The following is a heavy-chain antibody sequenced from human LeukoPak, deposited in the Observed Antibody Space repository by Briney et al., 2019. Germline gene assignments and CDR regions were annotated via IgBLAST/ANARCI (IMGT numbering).Heavy chain of an antibody. Sequence: ASVKVSCKASGYTFTSYDINWVRQATGQGLEWMGWMNPNSGNTGYAQKFQGRVTMTRNTSISTAYMELSSLRSEDTAVYYCARASTRTTVTTSGAFDIWGQGTMVTVSS. CDR2: MNPNSGNT. D-gene: IGHD4-17*01. CDR1: GYTFTSYD. CDR3: ARASTRTTVTTSGAFDI. V-gene: IGHV1-8*01. J-gene: IGHJ3*02.